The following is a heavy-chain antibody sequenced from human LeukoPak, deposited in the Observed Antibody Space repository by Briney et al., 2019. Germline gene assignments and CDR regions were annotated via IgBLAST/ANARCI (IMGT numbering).Heavy chain of an antibody. CDR3: AKNAGYSYGLYYFDY. CDR2: IISSGDVT. Sequence: GGSLRLSCAASGFTFSSYEMNWVRQAPGKGLEWVSSIISSGDVTYYADSLKGRFTISRDNSKNMVYLQMDSLGDEDSAVYYCAKNAGYSYGLYYFDYWGQGTLVTVSS. V-gene: IGHV3-23*01. J-gene: IGHJ4*02. D-gene: IGHD5-18*01. CDR1: GFTFSSYE.